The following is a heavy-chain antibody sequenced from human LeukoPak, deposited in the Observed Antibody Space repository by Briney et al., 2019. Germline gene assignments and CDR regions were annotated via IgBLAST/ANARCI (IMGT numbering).Heavy chain of an antibody. Sequence: PSETLSLTCTVSGGSISSGSYYWGWIRQPPGKGLEWIGSIYYSGSTYYNPSLKSRVTISVDTSKNQFSLKLSSVTAADTAVYYCARHRMYYYDSSGRGVADAFDIWGQGTMVTVSS. D-gene: IGHD3-22*01. V-gene: IGHV4-39*01. CDR2: IYYSGST. CDR3: ARHRMYYYDSSGRGVADAFDI. CDR1: GGSISSGSYY. J-gene: IGHJ3*02.